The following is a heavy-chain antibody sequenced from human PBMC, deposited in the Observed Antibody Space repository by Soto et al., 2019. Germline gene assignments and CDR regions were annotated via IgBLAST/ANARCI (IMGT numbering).Heavy chain of an antibody. CDR3: ARMAYDFWSGYYGNFDY. Sequence: GASVKVSCKASSYTFTSYGISWVRQAPGQGLEWMGWISAYNGNTNYAQKLQGRVTMTTDTSTSTAYMELRSLRSDDTAVYYCARMAYDFWSGYYGNFDYWGQGTLVTVSS. D-gene: IGHD3-3*01. CDR1: SYTFTSYG. CDR2: ISAYNGNT. J-gene: IGHJ4*02. V-gene: IGHV1-18*01.